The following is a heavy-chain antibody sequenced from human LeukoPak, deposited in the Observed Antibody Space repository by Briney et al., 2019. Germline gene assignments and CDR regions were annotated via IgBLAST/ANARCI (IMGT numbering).Heavy chain of an antibody. J-gene: IGHJ4*02. V-gene: IGHV3-30*18. CDR2: ISYDGSNK. Sequence: GGSLRLSCAASRFTFSSYGMHWVRQAPGKGLEWVAVISYDGSNKYYADSVKGRFTISRDNSKNTLYLQMNSLRAEDAAVYYCAKAKYSSGWSGGDYWGQGTLVTVSS. CDR1: RFTFSSYG. D-gene: IGHD6-19*01. CDR3: AKAKYSSGWSGGDY.